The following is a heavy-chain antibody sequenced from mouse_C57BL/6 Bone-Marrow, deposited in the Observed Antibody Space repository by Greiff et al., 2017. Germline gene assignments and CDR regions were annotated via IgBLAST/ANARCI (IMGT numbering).Heavy chain of an antibody. D-gene: IGHD1-1*01. Sequence: VQLQQSGAELVRPGASVKLSCTASGFNIKDDYMHWVKQRPEQGLEWIGWIDPENGDTEYASKFQGKATITADTASNTAYLQLSSLASEDTAVYYCTTGLYGSSPYWYFEVWGTGTAVTVSS. V-gene: IGHV14-4*01. CDR1: GFNIKDDY. CDR3: TTGLYGSSPYWYFEV. J-gene: IGHJ1*03. CDR2: IDPENGDT.